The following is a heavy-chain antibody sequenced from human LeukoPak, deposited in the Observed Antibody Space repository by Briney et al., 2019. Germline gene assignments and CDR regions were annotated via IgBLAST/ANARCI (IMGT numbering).Heavy chain of an antibody. J-gene: IGHJ4*02. Sequence: ASVKVSCKASGYTFTGHYMHWVRQAPGQGLQWMEWINPNSGGTHYGQKFQGRITLTRDASISTAYMELSRLTSDDTALYYCTKGDPLVRDENLAHPTFDYWGQGTLVTVSS. V-gene: IGHV1-2*02. CDR2: INPNSGGT. CDR1: GYTFTGHY. D-gene: IGHD3-10*01. CDR3: TKGDPLVRDENLAHPTFDY.